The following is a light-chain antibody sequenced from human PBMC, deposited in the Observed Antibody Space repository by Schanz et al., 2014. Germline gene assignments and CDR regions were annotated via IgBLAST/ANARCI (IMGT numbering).Light chain of an antibody. CDR1: QSVLYSSNNKNY. CDR3: QQYNSYFPRT. Sequence: DIVMTQSPDSLAVSLGERATINCKSSQSVLYSSNNKNYLAWYQQKPGQPPKLLIYWASTRESGVPDRFSGSGSGTDFTLTISSLQPDDFATYYCQQYNSYFPRTFGQGTKVEIK. J-gene: IGKJ1*01. CDR2: WAS. V-gene: IGKV4-1*01.